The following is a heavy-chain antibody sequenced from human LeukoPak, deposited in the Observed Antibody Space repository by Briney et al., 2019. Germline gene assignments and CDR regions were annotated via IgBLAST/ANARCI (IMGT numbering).Heavy chain of an antibody. Sequence: ASVKVSCKASGYTFTSYGISWVRQAPGQGLEWMGWISASNGNTDYAQKLQGRVTMTTDTSTTTAYMELRSLRSDDMAVYYCARVGTSGWYGHYWGQGTLVTVSS. CDR1: GYTFTSYG. V-gene: IGHV1-18*03. J-gene: IGHJ4*02. CDR2: ISASNGNT. D-gene: IGHD6-19*01. CDR3: ARVGTSGWYGHY.